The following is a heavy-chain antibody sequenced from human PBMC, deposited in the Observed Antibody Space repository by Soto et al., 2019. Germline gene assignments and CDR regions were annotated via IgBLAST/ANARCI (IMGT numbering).Heavy chain of an antibody. Sequence: GGARRLCWAGSGFTFSSDWMHWVRQAPGKGLVWVSRINSDGSSTSYADSVKGRFTISRDNAKNTLYLQMNSLRAEDTAVYYSATAYCSGRSRYHLDSWAQG. V-gene: IGHV3-74*01. D-gene: IGHD2-15*01. CDR3: ATAYCSGRSRYHLDS. CDR2: INSDGSST. CDR1: GFTFSSDW. J-gene: IGHJ4*02.